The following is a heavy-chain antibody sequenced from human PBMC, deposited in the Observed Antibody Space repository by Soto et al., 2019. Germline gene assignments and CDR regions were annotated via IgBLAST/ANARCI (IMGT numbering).Heavy chain of an antibody. Sequence: PGGSLRLSCVASGFTFSDYYMSWIRQAPGRGLEWISYISSSSSSTNYADSVKGRFTTSRDNAENSLFLQMNSLTAEDTAIYYCAKDMVRGVIPPILDYWGQGTLVTVSS. D-gene: IGHD3-10*01. CDR2: ISSSSSST. CDR3: AKDMVRGVIPPILDY. J-gene: IGHJ4*02. V-gene: IGHV3-11*05. CDR1: GFTFSDYY.